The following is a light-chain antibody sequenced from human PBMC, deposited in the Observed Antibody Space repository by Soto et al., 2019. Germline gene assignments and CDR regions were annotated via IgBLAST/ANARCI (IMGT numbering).Light chain of an antibody. J-gene: IGKJ1*01. Sequence: EIVMTQSPASLSVSPGERATLSCRASQSVNRKLAWYQQKPGQAPRLLIYGASTRATGIPVRFSGSESGTEFTLTISSLQSEDFAVYYCQQYHHWKTFGQGTKVDI. V-gene: IGKV3-15*01. CDR1: QSVNRK. CDR3: QQYHHWKT. CDR2: GAS.